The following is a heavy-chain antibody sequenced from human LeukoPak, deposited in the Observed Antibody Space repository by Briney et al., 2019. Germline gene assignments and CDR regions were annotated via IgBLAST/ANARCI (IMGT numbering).Heavy chain of an antibody. J-gene: IGHJ6*02. Sequence: ASVKVSCKASGYTFTGYYMHWVRQAPGQGLEWMGRINPNSGGTNYAQKFQGRATMTRDTSISTAYMELSRLRSDDTAVYYCARGDPGYCSSTSCYLHYYGMDVWGQGTTVTVSS. V-gene: IGHV1-2*06. CDR2: INPNSGGT. D-gene: IGHD2-2*01. CDR1: GYTFTGYY. CDR3: ARGDPGYCSSTSCYLHYYGMDV.